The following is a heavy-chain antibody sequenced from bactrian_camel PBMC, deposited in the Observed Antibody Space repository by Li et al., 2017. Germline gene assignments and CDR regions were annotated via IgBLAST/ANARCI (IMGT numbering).Heavy chain of an antibody. CDR3: ATVHGGSWSGYNY. Sequence: DVQLVESGGGSVQAGGSLTLSCAGSGYLIYNRCMGWFRQAPGKGLEWVSTINEDGAPTYYANSVKGRFTITRDNAQNTLYLQMHSLKAEDTAVYYCATVHGGSWSGYNYWGQGTQVTVS. CDR2: INEDGAPT. D-gene: IGHD6*01. V-gene: IGHV3S40*01. J-gene: IGHJ4*01. CDR1: GYLIYNRC.